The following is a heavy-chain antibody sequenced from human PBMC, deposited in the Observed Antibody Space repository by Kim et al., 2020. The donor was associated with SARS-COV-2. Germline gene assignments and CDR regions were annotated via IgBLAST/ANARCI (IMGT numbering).Heavy chain of an antibody. CDR2: ISGSGSDI. CDR1: GFTFNDYY. V-gene: IGHV3-11*04. J-gene: IGHJ4*02. CDR3: ARDMTY. D-gene: IGHD3-16*01. Sequence: VGSLRLSCAASGFTFNDYYMSWVRQAPGKGLEWISYISGSGSDIYHADSVKGRFTISRDNAKKSLYLQMNSLRAEDTAMYYCARDMTYWGQGTLVTVSS.